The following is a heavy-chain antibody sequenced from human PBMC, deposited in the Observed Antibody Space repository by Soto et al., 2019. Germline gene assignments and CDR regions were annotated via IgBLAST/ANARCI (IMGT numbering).Heavy chain of an antibody. CDR3: ARVRRGPSAFDY. V-gene: IGHV4-34*01. Sequence: SETLSLTCAVYGGSFSGYSWSWISQHPGKGLEWVGEINHSGSSNYNPSLKRRATISVDTSKNQFSLKLSSVTAADTAVYYCARVRRGPSAFDYWGQGTLVTVS. J-gene: IGHJ4*02. CDR1: GGSFSGYS. CDR2: INHSGSS.